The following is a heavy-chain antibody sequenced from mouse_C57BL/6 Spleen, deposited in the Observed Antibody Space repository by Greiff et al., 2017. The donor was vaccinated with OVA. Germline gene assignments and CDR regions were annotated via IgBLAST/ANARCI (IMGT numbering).Heavy chain of an antibody. Sequence: QVQLQQPGAELVKPGASVKLSCKASGYTFTSYWMHWVKQRPGQGLEWIGMIHPNSGSTNYNEKFKSKATLTVDKSSSTAYMQLSSLTSEDSAVYDCARSITTVVDTEYFDDWGQGTTLTVSS. V-gene: IGHV1-64*01. CDR1: GYTFTSYW. CDR3: ARSITTVVDTEYFDD. J-gene: IGHJ2*01. D-gene: IGHD1-1*01. CDR2: IHPNSGST.